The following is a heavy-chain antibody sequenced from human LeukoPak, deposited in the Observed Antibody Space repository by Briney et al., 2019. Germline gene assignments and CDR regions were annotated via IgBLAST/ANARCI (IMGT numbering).Heavy chain of an antibody. V-gene: IGHV1-24*01. D-gene: IGHD3-16*02. CDR2: LDPEDGET. J-gene: IGHJ4*02. Sequence: GASVKVSCKVSGYTLTELSMHWVRQAPGKGLEWMGGLDPEDGETIYAQKFQGRVTMTADTSTETAYMELSSLRSEDTAVYCCATENPRRRWRLGELSTYDYWGQGTLVTVSS. CDR3: ATENPRRRWRLGELSTYDY. CDR1: GYTLTELS.